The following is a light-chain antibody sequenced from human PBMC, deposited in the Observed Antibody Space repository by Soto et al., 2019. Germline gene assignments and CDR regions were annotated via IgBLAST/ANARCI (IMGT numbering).Light chain of an antibody. V-gene: IGKV1-39*01. CDR2: AAS. J-gene: IGKJ3*01. Sequence: DIQMTQSPYSLSASVGDRVTITCRASQSISSYLNWYQQKPGKAPNFLIYAASNFQSGVPSRFSGGGSGTEFTLTSSILRPEDFATYYCQQSYSTLAFGPGTKVDIK. CDR1: QSISSY. CDR3: QQSYSTLA.